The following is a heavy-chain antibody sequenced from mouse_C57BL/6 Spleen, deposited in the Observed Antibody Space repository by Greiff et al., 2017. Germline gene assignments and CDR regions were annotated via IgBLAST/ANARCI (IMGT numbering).Heavy chain of an antibody. D-gene: IGHD1-1*01. J-gene: IGHJ1*03. CDR2: IYPGSGST. V-gene: IGHV1-55*01. CDR3: ARVGYGSRSDWYFEV. CDR1: GYTFTSYW. Sequence: VQLQQPGAELVKPGASVKMSCKASGYTFTSYWITWVKQRPGQGLEWIGDIYPGSGSTNYNEKFKSKATLTVDTSSSTAYMQLRSLTSEDSAVYYCARVGYGSRSDWYFEVWGTGTTVTVSS.